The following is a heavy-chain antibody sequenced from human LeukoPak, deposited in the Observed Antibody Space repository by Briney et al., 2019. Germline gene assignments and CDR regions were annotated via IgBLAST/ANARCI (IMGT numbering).Heavy chain of an antibody. J-gene: IGHJ4*02. CDR2: ISGSGGST. Sequence: GGSLRLSCAASGFTFSSYAMSWVRQAPGKGLEWVSAISGSGGSTYYADSVKGRFTISRDNSKNTLYLQMNSLRAEDTAVYYCAKDQCEDSSGYYTCYFDYWGQGTLVTVSS. CDR1: GFTFSSYA. D-gene: IGHD3-22*01. CDR3: AKDQCEDSSGYYTCYFDY. V-gene: IGHV3-23*01.